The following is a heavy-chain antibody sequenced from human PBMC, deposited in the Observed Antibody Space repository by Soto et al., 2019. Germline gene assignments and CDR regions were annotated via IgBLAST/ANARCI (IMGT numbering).Heavy chain of an antibody. CDR1: GYTLTHYA. CDR2: INAGSGNT. D-gene: IGHD6-13*01. J-gene: IGHJ5*02. CDR3: ARGLAADGA. V-gene: IGHV1-3*01. Sequence: QVQLVQSGAEVKKPGASLKVSCTASGYTLTHYAIHWVRHAPGQSLEWMGFINAGSGNTKYSQTFQGRLTFTKDTSASTAYMDLSSLRSEDTAIYYCARGLAADGAWGQGTLVTVSS.